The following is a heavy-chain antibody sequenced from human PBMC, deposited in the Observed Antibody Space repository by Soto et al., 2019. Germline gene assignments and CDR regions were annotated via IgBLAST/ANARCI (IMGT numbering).Heavy chain of an antibody. CDR1: GFTFSSYA. J-gene: IGHJ6*03. D-gene: IGHD2-15*01. Sequence: EVQLLESGEGLVQPGGSLRLSCAASGFTFSSYAMSWVRQAPGKGLEWVSAISGSGGSTYYADSVKGRFTISRDNSKNTLYLQMNSLRAEDTAVYYCATCGGSCYSYYYYYYMDVWGKGTTVTVSS. CDR2: ISGSGGST. V-gene: IGHV3-23*01. CDR3: ATCGGSCYSYYYYYYMDV.